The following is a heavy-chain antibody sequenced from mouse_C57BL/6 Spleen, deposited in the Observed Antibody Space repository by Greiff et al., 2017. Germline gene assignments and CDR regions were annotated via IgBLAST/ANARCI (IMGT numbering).Heavy chain of an antibody. CDR1: GFTFSDYY. Sequence: EVQRVESGGGLVQPGGSLKLSCAASGFTFSDYYMYLVRQTPEKRLEWVAYISTGGGSTYYPDTVKGRFTISRDNAKNTLYLQMSRLKSEDTAMYYCARKLGRDYAMDYWGQGTSVTVSS. CDR3: ARKLGRDYAMDY. V-gene: IGHV5-12*01. CDR2: ISTGGGST. D-gene: IGHD4-1*01. J-gene: IGHJ4*01.